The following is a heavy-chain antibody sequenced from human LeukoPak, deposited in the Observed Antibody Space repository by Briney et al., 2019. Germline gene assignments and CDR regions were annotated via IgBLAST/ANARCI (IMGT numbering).Heavy chain of an antibody. Sequence: GGSLRLSCEGSGFTFSNYWMSWVRQAPGKGLEWVANIQQHGSETYYGDSVKGRFTISRDNAKNSLYLQMNSLRAEDTAVYYCARGRSYSSWYRGAFDYWGQGTLVTVSS. CDR2: IQQHGSET. V-gene: IGHV3-7*01. J-gene: IGHJ4*02. D-gene: IGHD6-13*01. CDR3: ARGRSYSSWYRGAFDY. CDR1: GFTFSNYW.